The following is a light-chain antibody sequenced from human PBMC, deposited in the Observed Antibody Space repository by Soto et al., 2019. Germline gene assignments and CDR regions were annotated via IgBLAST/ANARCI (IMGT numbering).Light chain of an antibody. CDR1: SSNIGNNV. V-gene: IGLV1-36*01. J-gene: IGLJ1*01. Sequence: QSVLTQPPWVSGAPRQRVTISCSGRSSNIGNNVVNWYQQLPGEAPKLLIYYDELLPSGVSDRFSGSKSGTSASLAISGLQAADEADYYCAAWDDSVNGLVFGTGTKVTVL. CDR3: AAWDDSVNGLV. CDR2: YDE.